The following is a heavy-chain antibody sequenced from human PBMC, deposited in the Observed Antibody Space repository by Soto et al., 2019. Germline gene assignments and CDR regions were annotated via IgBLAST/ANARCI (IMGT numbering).Heavy chain of an antibody. D-gene: IGHD2-2*01. CDR3: ARPHCTSPVCYEYQYYGLDV. V-gene: IGHV1-2*04. CDR1: GYTFTDYY. J-gene: IGHJ6*02. CDR2: INPNSGAT. Sequence: ASVKVSCKASGYTFTDYYLYWVRQAPGQGLEWMGWINPNSGATNYAQKFQGWVTMTRDTSISTAYMEVRRLKSDDTAVYYCARPHCTSPVCYEYQYYGLDVWG.